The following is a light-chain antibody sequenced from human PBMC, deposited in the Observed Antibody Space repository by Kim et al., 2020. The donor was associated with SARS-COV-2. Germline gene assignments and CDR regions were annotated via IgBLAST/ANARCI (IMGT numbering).Light chain of an antibody. CDR2: DAS. J-gene: IGKJ2*01. V-gene: IGKV1-33*01. CDR3: QQYANLPYT. Sequence: DIEMTQSPSSLSASVGDRVTITCQASQDISNYLNWYQQKPGKVPKLLIYDASNLETGVPSRFSGSGSGTDFTFTISSLQPEDIATYYCQQYANLPYTFGQGTKLEI. CDR1: QDISNY.